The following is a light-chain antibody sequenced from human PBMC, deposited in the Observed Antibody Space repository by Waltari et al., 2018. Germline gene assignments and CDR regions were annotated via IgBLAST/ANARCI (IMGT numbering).Light chain of an antibody. CDR2: EVS. V-gene: IGKV2-40*01. J-gene: IGKJ2*03. CDR1: QSLLDSEDGTTY. Sequence: DIVMTQTPLPLPVTLGEPASISCRSSQSLLDSEDGTTYLEWYLQKPGQSPQLLIYEVSNRASGVPDRFSGSGSDTDFTLKISRVEAEDVGVYYCMQALEFPSFGQGTKVEIK. CDR3: MQALEFPS.